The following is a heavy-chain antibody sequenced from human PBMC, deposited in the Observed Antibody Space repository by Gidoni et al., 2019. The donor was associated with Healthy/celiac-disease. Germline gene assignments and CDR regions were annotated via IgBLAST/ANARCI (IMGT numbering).Heavy chain of an antibody. CDR1: CCSISSSSYY. CDR3: ARHHYYYGKDV. J-gene: IGHJ6*02. V-gene: IGHV4-39*01. Sequence: QLQLQESGPGLVQPSETLSLTCALSCCSISSSSYYWGWIRQPPGQGLEGIGSIYYSGSTYYNPSVKSRVTISVDTSKNQFCLKRSSVTAADTAEYYCARHHYYYGKDVWCQGTTVTV. CDR2: IYYSGST.